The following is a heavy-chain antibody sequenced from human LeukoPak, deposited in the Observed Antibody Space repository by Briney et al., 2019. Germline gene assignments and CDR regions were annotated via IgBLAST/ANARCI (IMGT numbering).Heavy chain of an antibody. V-gene: IGHV4-34*01. D-gene: IGHD6-19*01. J-gene: IGHJ4*02. Sequence: SETLSLTCAVYGGSFSGYYWSWIRQPPGKGLEWIGEINHSGSTNYNPSLKSRVTISVDTSENQFSLKLSSVTAADTAVYYCARAESDWYNDYWGQGTLVTVSS. CDR1: GGSFSGYY. CDR2: INHSGST. CDR3: ARAESDWYNDY.